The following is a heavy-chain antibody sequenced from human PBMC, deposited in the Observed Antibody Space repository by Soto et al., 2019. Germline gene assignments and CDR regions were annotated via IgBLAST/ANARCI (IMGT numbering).Heavy chain of an antibody. CDR3: ARENYYDSSGYRGYFDY. J-gene: IGHJ4*02. V-gene: IGHV3-33*01. CDR1: GFTFCSYG. Sequence: GGSLRLSCAASGFTFCSYGMDWVRQAPGKGLEWVAVIWYDGSNKYYADSVKGRFTISRDNSKNTLYLQMNSLRAEDTAVYYCARENYYDSSGYRGYFDYWGQGTLVTVSS. CDR2: IWYDGSNK. D-gene: IGHD3-22*01.